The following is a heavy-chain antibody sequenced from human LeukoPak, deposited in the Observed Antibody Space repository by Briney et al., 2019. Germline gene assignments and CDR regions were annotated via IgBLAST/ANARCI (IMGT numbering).Heavy chain of an antibody. CDR1: GFPFSSYG. V-gene: IGHV3-33*06. D-gene: IGHD2-21*02. CDR3: AKEPDAYCGGDCYSYFDY. Sequence: QSGGSLRLSCAASGFPFSSYGMHWVRQAPGKGLEWVAVIWYDGSNKYYADSVKGRFTISRDNSKNTLYLEMNSLRAEDTAVYYCAKEPDAYCGGDCYSYFDYWGQGTLVTVSS. CDR2: IWYDGSNK. J-gene: IGHJ4*02.